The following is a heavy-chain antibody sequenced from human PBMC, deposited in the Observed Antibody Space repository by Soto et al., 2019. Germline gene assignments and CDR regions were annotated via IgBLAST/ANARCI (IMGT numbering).Heavy chain of an antibody. CDR1: GFTFSNYW. J-gene: IGHJ4*02. V-gene: IGHV3-74*01. D-gene: IGHD4-17*01. Sequence: EVRLVESGENLVQPGGSLRLSCAASGFTFSNYWIHWVRQAPGKGLVWVSRIKGDEITTNYADSVKGRFTISRDNAKNTVFLQMHSLRAEDTALYYCARGLYGAYDQDFWGQGILVTVSS. CDR3: ARGLYGAYDQDF. CDR2: IKGDEITT.